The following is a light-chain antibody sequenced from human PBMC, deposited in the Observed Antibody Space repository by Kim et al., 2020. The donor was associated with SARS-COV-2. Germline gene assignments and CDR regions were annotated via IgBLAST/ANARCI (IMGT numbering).Light chain of an antibody. CDR2: DAS. J-gene: IGKJ4*01. CDR3: QHRSNWPLT. Sequence: LSQGERAPLSCRASQSVSSYLAWYQQKPGQAPRLLIYDASNRATGIPARFSGSGSGTDFTLTISSLEPEDFAVYYCQHRSNWPLTFGGGTKVDIK. V-gene: IGKV3-11*01. CDR1: QSVSSY.